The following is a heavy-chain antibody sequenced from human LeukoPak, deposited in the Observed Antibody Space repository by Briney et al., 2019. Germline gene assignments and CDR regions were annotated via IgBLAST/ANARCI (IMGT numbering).Heavy chain of an antibody. CDR1: GGSISSYY. Sequence: SETLSLTCTVSGGSISSYYWSWIRQPPGKGLEWIGYIYYSGSTNYNPSLKSRVTISVDTSKNQFSLKLSSVTAADTAVYYCAKDLGQNPINPSRYWGQGTLVTVSS. CDR3: AKDLGQNPINPSRY. CDR2: IYYSGST. J-gene: IGHJ4*02. D-gene: IGHD2-2*01. V-gene: IGHV4-59*01.